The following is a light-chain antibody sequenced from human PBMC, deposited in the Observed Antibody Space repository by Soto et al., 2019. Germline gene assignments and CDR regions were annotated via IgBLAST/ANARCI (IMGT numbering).Light chain of an antibody. J-gene: IGKJ4*01. CDR3: QQRSNWPLT. V-gene: IGKV3-11*01. CDR1: QSVSSY. Sequence: IVATQSPATLSLSPGERATLSCRASQSVSSYLAWYQQKPGQAPRLLIYDASNRATGIPARFSGSGSGTDFTLTISSLEPEDFAVYYCQQRSNWPLTFGGGTKV. CDR2: DAS.